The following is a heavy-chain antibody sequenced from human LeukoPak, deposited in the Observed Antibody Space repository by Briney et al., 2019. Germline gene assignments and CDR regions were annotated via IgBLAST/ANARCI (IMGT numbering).Heavy chain of an antibody. D-gene: IGHD2-21*02. Sequence: SETLSLTCAVYGGSFSGYYWSWIRQPPGKGLEWIGEINHSGSTNYNPSLKSRVTISVDTSKNQFSLKLSSVTAADTAVYYCARGSHIVVVTAILRGVWFGPWGQGTLVTVSS. J-gene: IGHJ5*02. CDR1: GGSFSGYY. V-gene: IGHV4-34*01. CDR2: INHSGST. CDR3: ARGSHIVVVTAILRGVWFGP.